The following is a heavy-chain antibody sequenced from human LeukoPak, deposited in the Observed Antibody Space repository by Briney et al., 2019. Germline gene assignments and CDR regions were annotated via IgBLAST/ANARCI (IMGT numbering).Heavy chain of an antibody. CDR2: ISYDGSNK. Sequence: GGSLRLSCAASGFTFSSYGMHWVRQAPGKGLEWVAVISYDGSNKYYADSVKGRFTISRDNSKNTLYLQMNSLRAEDTAAYYCAKGEFYSSSWEDFDYWGQGTLVTVSS. D-gene: IGHD6-13*01. CDR3: AKGEFYSSSWEDFDY. J-gene: IGHJ4*02. V-gene: IGHV3-30*18. CDR1: GFTFSSYG.